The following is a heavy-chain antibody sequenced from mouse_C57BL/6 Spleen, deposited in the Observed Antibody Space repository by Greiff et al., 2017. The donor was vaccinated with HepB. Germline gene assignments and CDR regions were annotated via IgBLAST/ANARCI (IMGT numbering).Heavy chain of an antibody. Sequence: VQLQQPGTELVKPGASVKLSCKASGYTFTSYWMHWVKQRPGQGLEWIGNINPSNGGTNYNEKFKSKAILTVDKTSSTAYMQLSSLTSDDSAVYYCARSGATVVPSSMDYWGKGTSVTVSS. CDR2: INPSNGGT. J-gene: IGHJ4*01. CDR3: ARSGATVVPSSMDY. CDR1: GYTFTSYW. D-gene: IGHD1-1*01. V-gene: IGHV1-53*01.